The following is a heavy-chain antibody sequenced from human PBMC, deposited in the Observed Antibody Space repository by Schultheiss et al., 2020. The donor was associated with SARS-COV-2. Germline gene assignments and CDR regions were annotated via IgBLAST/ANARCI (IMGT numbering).Heavy chain of an antibody. D-gene: IGHD3-10*01. Sequence: GGSLRLSCAASGFTFSSYAMHWVRQAPGKGLEWVAVISYDGSKKYYADSVKGRLTISRDNSRNTLYLQMNSLRAEDTAVYYCARWADYYGSGSYYSDYFDYWGQGTLVTVSS. V-gene: IGHV3-30*04. J-gene: IGHJ4*02. CDR3: ARWADYYGSGSYYSDYFDY. CDR2: ISYDGSKK. CDR1: GFTFSSYA.